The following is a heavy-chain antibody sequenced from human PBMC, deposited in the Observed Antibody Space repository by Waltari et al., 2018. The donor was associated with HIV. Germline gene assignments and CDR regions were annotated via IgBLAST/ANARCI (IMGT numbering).Heavy chain of an antibody. J-gene: IGHJ2*01. CDR2: FNSYNGDT. Sequence: QVHLVQSGAELKKTRDSVKLTCNDSGYTLTNFDINWVRQAPGQGLEWMGWFNSYNGDTKYAQKFQDRVTMTTDTSTSTAYMELRSLRSDDTAVYYCARFFPTATTTGWYLDLWGPGTLVTMSS. CDR1: GYTLTNFD. CDR3: ARFFPTATTTGWYLDL. V-gene: IGHV1-18*04. D-gene: IGHD4-17*01.